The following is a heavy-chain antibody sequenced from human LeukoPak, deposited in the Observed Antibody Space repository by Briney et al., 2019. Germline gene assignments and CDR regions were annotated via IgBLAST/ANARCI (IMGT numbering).Heavy chain of an antibody. CDR1: GFTFRSYA. J-gene: IGHJ6*02. V-gene: IGHV3-23*01. CDR2: ISGGGDST. D-gene: IGHD3-3*01. Sequence: PGGSLRLSCAASGFTFRSYAMSWVRQAPGKGLEWVSAISGGGDSTYYADSVKGRFTISRDNSKNTLYLQMNSLRAEDTAVYYCAKVLPNYYYGMDVWGQGTTVTVSS. CDR3: AKVLPNYYYGMDV.